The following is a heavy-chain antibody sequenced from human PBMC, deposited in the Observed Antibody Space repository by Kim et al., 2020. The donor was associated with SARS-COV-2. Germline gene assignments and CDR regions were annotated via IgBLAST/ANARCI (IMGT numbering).Heavy chain of an antibody. CDR3: AAYRAGGYDAFDI. J-gene: IGHJ3*02. Sequence: YAQKFQGRVTMTEDTSTDTAYMGLSSLRSEDTAVYYCAAYRAGGYDAFDIWGQGTMVTVSS. V-gene: IGHV1-24*01. D-gene: IGHD3-22*01.